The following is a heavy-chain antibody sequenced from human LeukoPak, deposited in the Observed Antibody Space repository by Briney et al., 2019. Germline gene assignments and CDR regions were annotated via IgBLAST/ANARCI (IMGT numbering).Heavy chain of an antibody. D-gene: IGHD6-13*01. Sequence: SSETLSLTCTVSDGSITGYYWGWLRQPPGKGLDWIGHIHYGGSTNYNPSLKGRVTISVDTSKNHFSLKQTSVTAADTAVYYCARGYSTSWTYYFDYWGQGALVTVSS. CDR3: ARGYSTSWTYYFDY. CDR1: DGSITGYY. J-gene: IGHJ4*02. V-gene: IGHV4-59*01. CDR2: IHYGGST.